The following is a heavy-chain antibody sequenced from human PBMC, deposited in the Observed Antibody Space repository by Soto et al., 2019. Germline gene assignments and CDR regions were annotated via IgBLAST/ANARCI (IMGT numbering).Heavy chain of an antibody. Sequence: QVQLQESGPGLVKPSQTLSLTSTVSGDSISSGDSYWSWIRQPPGRGLEWIGYIYCSGSTYYTPSLKSRVTISVDTSKNQFSLKLSSVTAADMAVYYCARAAKTYYYDSSGYYYTFDIWGQGTMVILSS. V-gene: IGHV4-30-4*01. CDR3: ARAAKTYYYDSSGYYYTFDI. CDR2: IYCSGST. J-gene: IGHJ3*02. CDR1: GDSISSGDSY. D-gene: IGHD3-22*01.